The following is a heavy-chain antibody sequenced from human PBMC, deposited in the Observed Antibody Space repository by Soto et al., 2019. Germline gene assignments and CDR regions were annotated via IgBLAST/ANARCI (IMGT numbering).Heavy chain of an antibody. CDR2: INSDGSAT. V-gene: IGHV3-74*01. D-gene: IGHD2-8*01. CDR3: AKNGVCYGDFDD. CDR1: GLTFSTYW. Sequence: EVQLVESGGGLVQPGGSLRLSCAASGLTFSTYWMHWVRQAPGMGPAWVSRINSDGSATGYADSVRGRFTISRDNAKNTLYLQMNNLRVEDTAVYYCAKNGVCYGDFDDWGQGTLVTVSS. J-gene: IGHJ4*02.